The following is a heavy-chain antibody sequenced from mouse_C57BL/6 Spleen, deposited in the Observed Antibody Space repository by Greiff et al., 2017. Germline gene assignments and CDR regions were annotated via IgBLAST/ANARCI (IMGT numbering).Heavy chain of an antibody. CDR3: AKSKIHYYGSSTDFDY. D-gene: IGHD1-1*01. CDR2: IDPSDSYT. CDR1: GYTFTSYW. Sequence: QVHVKQPGAELVKPGASVKLSCKASGYTFTSYWMQWVKQRPGQGLEWIGEIDPSDSYTNYNQKFKGKATLTVDTSSSTAYMQLSSLTSEDSAVYYCAKSKIHYYGSSTDFDYWGQGTTLTVSS. V-gene: IGHV1-50*01. J-gene: IGHJ2*01.